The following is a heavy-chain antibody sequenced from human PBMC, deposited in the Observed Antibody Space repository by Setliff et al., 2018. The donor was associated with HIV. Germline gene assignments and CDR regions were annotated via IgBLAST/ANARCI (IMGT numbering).Heavy chain of an antibody. V-gene: IGHV1-2*02. CDR2: INPNNGGT. J-gene: IGHJ4*02. Sequence: ASVKVSCKASGYTFTGYYMHWVRQAPGQGLEWMGWINPNNGGTNYAQKFQGRVTMTRDTSISTAYMELSRLRSDDTAVYYCARDYYDSSGYINPYFDYWGQGTVVTVSS. D-gene: IGHD3-22*01. CDR3: ARDYYDSSGYINPYFDY. CDR1: GYTFTGYY.